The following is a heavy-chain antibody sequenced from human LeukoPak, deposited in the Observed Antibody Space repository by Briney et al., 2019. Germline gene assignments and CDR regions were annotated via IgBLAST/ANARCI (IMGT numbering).Heavy chain of an antibody. Sequence: GGSLRLSCAASGFTFSSYSMNWVRQAPGKGLEWVSSISSSSSYIYYADSVKGRFTISRDNAKNSLYLQMNSPRAVDTAVYYCARETYYYDSSGYSSVDYWGQGTLVTVSS. D-gene: IGHD3-22*01. V-gene: IGHV3-21*01. CDR2: ISSSSSYI. J-gene: IGHJ4*02. CDR1: GFTFSSYS. CDR3: ARETYYYDSSGYSSVDY.